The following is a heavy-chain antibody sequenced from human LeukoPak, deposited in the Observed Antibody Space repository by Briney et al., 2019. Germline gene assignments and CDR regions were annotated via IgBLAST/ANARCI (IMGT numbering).Heavy chain of an antibody. CDR2: IKSKTDGGTT. D-gene: IGHD3-22*01. Sequence: GGSLRLSCAASGFTFSNAWMSWVRQAPGKGLEWVGRIKSKTDGGTTDYAAPVKGRFTISRDDSKNTLYLQMNSLKTEDTAVYYCTHCTPTYYYDSSGSSDYWGQGTLVTVSS. J-gene: IGHJ4*02. CDR1: GFTFSNAW. CDR3: THCTPTYYYDSSGSSDY. V-gene: IGHV3-15*01.